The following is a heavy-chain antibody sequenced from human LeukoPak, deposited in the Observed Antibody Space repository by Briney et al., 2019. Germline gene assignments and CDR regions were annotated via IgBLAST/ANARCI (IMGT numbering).Heavy chain of an antibody. V-gene: IGHV4-39*07. D-gene: IGHD3-16*02. Sequence: SETLSLTCTVSGGSISSSSYYWGWIRQPPGKGLEWIGEINHSGSTNYNPSLKSRVTISVDTSKNQFSLKLSSVTAADTAVYYCARAHYDYVWGSYRYGNYFDYWGQGTLVTVSS. CDR3: ARAHYDYVWGSYRYGNYFDY. CDR1: GGSISSSSYY. CDR2: INHSGST. J-gene: IGHJ4*02.